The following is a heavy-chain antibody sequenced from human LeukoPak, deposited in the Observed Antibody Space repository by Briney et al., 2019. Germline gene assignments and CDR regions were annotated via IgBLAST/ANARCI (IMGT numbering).Heavy chain of an antibody. J-gene: IGHJ6*02. Sequence: ASVKVSCKASGYTFTSYYMHWVRQAPGQGLEWMGIINPSGGSTSYAQKFQGRVTMTRDTSTSTVYMELSSLRSEDTAVYYCAREIMEVEMATITGPTDGMDVWGQGTTVTVSS. CDR1: GYTFTSYY. V-gene: IGHV1-46*01. CDR3: AREIMEVEMATITGPTDGMDV. CDR2: INPSGGST. D-gene: IGHD5-24*01.